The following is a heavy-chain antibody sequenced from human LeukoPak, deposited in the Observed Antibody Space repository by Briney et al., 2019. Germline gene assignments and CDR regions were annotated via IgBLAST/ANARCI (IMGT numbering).Heavy chain of an antibody. CDR2: INPNSGGT. J-gene: IGHJ2*01. V-gene: IGHV1-2*04. Sequence: ASVKVSCKASGYTFTGYYMHWVRQAPGQGLEWMGWINPNSGGTNYAQKSQGWVTMTRDTSISTAYMELSRLRSDDTAVYYCARAGSGSYYPPNWYFDLWGRGTLVTVSS. D-gene: IGHD1-26*01. CDR3: ARAGSGSYYPPNWYFDL. CDR1: GYTFTGYY.